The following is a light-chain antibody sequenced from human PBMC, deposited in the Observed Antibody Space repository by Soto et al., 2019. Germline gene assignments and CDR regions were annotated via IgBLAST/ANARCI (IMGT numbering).Light chain of an antibody. CDR1: QSVSSN. Sequence: EIVMTQSPATLSVSPGERATLSCRASQSVSSNLAWYQQKPGQAPRLLIYGASTRATGVAARFSGSGSGTEFTLSISSLQSEDFVVYYCQQYNNWPGTFGQGTRVEIK. CDR3: QQYNNWPGT. J-gene: IGKJ1*01. CDR2: GAS. V-gene: IGKV3-15*01.